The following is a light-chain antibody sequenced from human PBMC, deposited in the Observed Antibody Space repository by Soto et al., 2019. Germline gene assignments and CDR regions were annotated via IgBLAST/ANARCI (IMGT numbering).Light chain of an antibody. CDR3: QQYDISPWT. V-gene: IGKV3-20*01. Sequence: EIVLTQSPDTLSLSPGERATLSCRATQSVSSNYLAWYQQKPGQAPRLLIYGASSRATGIPDRFSGSGSGTDFTLTISRLEPEDFAVYYCQQYDISPWTFGQGTKVDIK. CDR2: GAS. J-gene: IGKJ1*01. CDR1: QSVSSNY.